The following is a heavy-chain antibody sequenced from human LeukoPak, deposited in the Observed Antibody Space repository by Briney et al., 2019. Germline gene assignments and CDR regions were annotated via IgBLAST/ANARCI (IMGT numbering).Heavy chain of an antibody. Sequence: GGSLRLSCAASGFTFSSYAMSWVRQAPGKGLEWVSSISTSSSYIYYGDSVKGRFTISRDNAKNSLYLQMNSLRAEDTAVYYCARTYYDILTGYNPYFDYWGQGILVTVSS. J-gene: IGHJ4*02. CDR3: ARTYYDILTGYNPYFDY. D-gene: IGHD3-9*01. V-gene: IGHV3-21*01. CDR2: ISTSSSYI. CDR1: GFTFSSYA.